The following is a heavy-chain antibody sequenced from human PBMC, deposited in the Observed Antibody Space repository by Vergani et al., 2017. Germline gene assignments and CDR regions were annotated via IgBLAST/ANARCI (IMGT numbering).Heavy chain of an antibody. D-gene: IGHD3-16*01. CDR1: GFTSSYYG. V-gene: IGHV3-30*03. Sequence: QVHLVESGGGVVQPGRSLRLSCVVSGFTSSYYGMHWVRQAPGKGLEWVAVISYDGTQKYYADSVKGRFTISRDNSKNTLYLEMKSLRVEDTAVYFCARDKSRRAPAVMGTYYYYMDVWGKGTKVTVSS. J-gene: IGHJ6*03. CDR2: ISYDGTQK. CDR3: ARDKSRRAPAVMGTYYYYMDV.